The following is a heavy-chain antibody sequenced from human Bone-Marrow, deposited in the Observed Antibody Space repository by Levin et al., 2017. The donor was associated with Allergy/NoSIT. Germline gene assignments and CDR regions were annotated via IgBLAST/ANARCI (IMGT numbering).Heavy chain of an antibody. V-gene: IGHV3-7*01. D-gene: IGHD3-16*01. CDR2: IKEDGSET. CDR3: VRDYVWGTSDGDY. CDR1: GFTFSNYW. Sequence: GESLKISCAASGFTFSNYWMSWFRQAPRKGLEWMGNIKEDGSETWYMDSVKGRFTISRDNAKNSLYLHMSGLRAEDSALYYCVRDYVWGTSDGDYWGQGTLVTVSS. J-gene: IGHJ4*02.